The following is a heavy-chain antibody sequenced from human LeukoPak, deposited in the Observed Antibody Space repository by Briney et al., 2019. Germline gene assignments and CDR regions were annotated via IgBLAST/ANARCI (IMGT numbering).Heavy chain of an antibody. CDR1: GFTFSDYS. CDR3: ATDPATGTTATSLLAP. Sequence: GGSLRLSCAASGFTFSDYSMNWVRQAPGKGLEWVSYISSSSGTIFCADSVKGRFTISRDNAKNSLYLQMNSLRADDTAVYYCATDPATGTTATSLLAPWGQGTLVTVSS. D-gene: IGHD1-1*01. V-gene: IGHV3-48*01. J-gene: IGHJ5*02. CDR2: ISSSSGTI.